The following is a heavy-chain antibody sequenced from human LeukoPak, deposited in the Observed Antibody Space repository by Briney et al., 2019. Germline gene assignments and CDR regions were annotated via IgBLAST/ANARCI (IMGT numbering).Heavy chain of an antibody. CDR2: INPSSGGT. J-gene: IGHJ2*01. Sequence: GASVKVSCKASGYTFTGYYMHWVRQAPGQGLEWMGWINPSSGGTNYAQKFQGRVTMTTDTSTSTAYMELRSLRSDDTAVYYCARDYGREFDFWSGYSDRPWYFDLWGRGTLVTVSS. D-gene: IGHD3-3*01. V-gene: IGHV1-2*02. CDR3: ARDYGREFDFWSGYSDRPWYFDL. CDR1: GYTFTGYY.